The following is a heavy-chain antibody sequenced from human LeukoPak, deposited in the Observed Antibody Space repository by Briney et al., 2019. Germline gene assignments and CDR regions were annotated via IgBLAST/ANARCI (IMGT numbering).Heavy chain of an antibody. CDR2: INHSGST. Sequence: PSETLSLTCAVYGGSFSGYYWSWIRQPPGKGLEWIGEINHSGSTNYNPSLKSRVTMSVDTSKNQFSLKLSSVTAADTAVYYCGRTYYDILTGYRYYYMDVWGKGTTVTISS. D-gene: IGHD3-9*01. CDR1: GGSFSGYY. V-gene: IGHV4-34*01. CDR3: GRTYYDILTGYRYYYMDV. J-gene: IGHJ6*03.